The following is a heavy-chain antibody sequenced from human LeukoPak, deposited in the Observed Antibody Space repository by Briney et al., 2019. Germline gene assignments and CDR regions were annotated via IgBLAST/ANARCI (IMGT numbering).Heavy chain of an antibody. CDR3: ARVRIAAAGNWFDP. Sequence: SQTLSLTCTVSGGSISSGDYYWSWIRQPPGKGLEWIGYIYYSGSTNYNPSLKSRVTISVDTSKNQFSLKLSSVTAADTAVYYCARVRIAAAGNWFDPWGQGTLVTVSS. J-gene: IGHJ5*02. CDR2: IYYSGST. D-gene: IGHD6-13*01. V-gene: IGHV4-30-4*01. CDR1: GGSISSGDYY.